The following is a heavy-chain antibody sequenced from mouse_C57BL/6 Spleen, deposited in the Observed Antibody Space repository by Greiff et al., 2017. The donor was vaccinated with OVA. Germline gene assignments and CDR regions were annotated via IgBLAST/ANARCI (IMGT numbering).Heavy chain of an antibody. CDR2: IWRGGST. J-gene: IGHJ1*03. CDR3: AKKGGFYWYFDV. CDR1: GFSLTSYG. Sequence: VKLMESGPGLVQPSQSLSITCTVSGFSLTSYGVHWVRQSPGKGLEWLGVIWRGGSTDYNAAFMSRLSITKDNSRSQVFFKMNSLQADDTAIYYCAKKGGFYWYFDVWGTGTTVTVSS. V-gene: IGHV2-5*01.